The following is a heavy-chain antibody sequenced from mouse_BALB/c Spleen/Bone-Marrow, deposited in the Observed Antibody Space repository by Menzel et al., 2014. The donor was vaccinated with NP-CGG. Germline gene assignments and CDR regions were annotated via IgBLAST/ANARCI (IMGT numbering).Heavy chain of an antibody. CDR1: GYTFTNSW. CDR3: ARHHRYAYYFDY. CDR2: IHPNSGNT. Sequence: VQLQQSGSVLVRPGASVKLSCKASGYTFTNSWIHWAKQRPGQGLEWIGEIHPNSGNTNYNEKFKGKVTLTADISSSTAYVDLSSLTSEDSAVYYCARHHRYAYYFDYWGRGTTLTVSS. V-gene: IGHV1S130*01. J-gene: IGHJ2*01.